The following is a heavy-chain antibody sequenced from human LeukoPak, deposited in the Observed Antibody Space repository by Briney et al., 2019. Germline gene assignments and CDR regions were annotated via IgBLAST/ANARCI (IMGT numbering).Heavy chain of an antibody. V-gene: IGHV3-30*18. CDR1: GFTFKTYG. CDR2: ISYEERNK. CDR3: AKGAVYCTSPKYPTGSAPSCFAH. J-gene: IGHJ4*02. Sequence: GGSLRLSCEASGFTFKTYGMHWVRQAPGKGLEWLAVISYEERNKYYGDSVKGRFTISRDNSKNTLYLQMSSLRPEYTAVYYCAKGAVYCTSPKYPTGSAPSCFAHWGQGTLVTVSS. D-gene: IGHD2-2*01.